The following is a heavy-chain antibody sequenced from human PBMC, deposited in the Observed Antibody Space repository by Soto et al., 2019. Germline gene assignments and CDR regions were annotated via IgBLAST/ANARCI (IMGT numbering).Heavy chain of an antibody. D-gene: IGHD1-1*01. Sequence: GGSLRLSCAASGFTFSSYSMNWVRQAPGKGLEWVSSISSSSSYIYYADSVKGRFTISRDNAKNSLYLQMNSLRAEDTAVYYCAKDFHGVQLESFDYWGQGTLVTVSS. V-gene: IGHV3-21*01. CDR1: GFTFSSYS. CDR3: AKDFHGVQLESFDY. CDR2: ISSSSSYI. J-gene: IGHJ4*02.